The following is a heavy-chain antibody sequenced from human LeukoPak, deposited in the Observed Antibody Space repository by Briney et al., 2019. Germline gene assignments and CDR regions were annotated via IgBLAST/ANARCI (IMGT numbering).Heavy chain of an antibody. Sequence: GGSPRLSCAASGFTFDDYAMHWVRQAPGKGLEWVSGISWNSGSIGYAGSVKGRFTISRDNAKNSLYLQMNSLRAEDTALYYCAKAMGSEYQLLCSFDYWGQGTLVTVSS. J-gene: IGHJ4*02. CDR3: AKAMGSEYQLLCSFDY. CDR2: ISWNSGSI. CDR1: GFTFDDYA. D-gene: IGHD2-2*01. V-gene: IGHV3-9*01.